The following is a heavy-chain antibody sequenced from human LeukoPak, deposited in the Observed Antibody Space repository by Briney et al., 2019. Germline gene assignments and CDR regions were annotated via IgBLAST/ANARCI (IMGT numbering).Heavy chain of an antibody. CDR1: GGSISSYY. CDR2: IYYSGST. CDR3: ARTTEGGYTYDYFYYYYTDV. V-gene: IGHV4-59*01. J-gene: IGHJ6*03. Sequence: SETLSLTCTVSGGSISSYYWSWIRQPPGKGLEWIGYIYYSGSTNYNPSLKSRVTISVDTSKNQFSLKLSSVTAADTAVYYCARTTEGGYTYDYFYYYYTDVWGKGTTVTISS. D-gene: IGHD5-18*01.